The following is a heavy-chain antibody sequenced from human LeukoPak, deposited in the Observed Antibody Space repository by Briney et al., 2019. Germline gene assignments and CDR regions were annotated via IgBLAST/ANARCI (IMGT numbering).Heavy chain of an antibody. CDR2: ISYDGSNK. J-gene: IGHJ6*03. CDR3: ARDGAAGQYYYYYYMDV. V-gene: IGHV3-30*01. CDR1: GFTFSSYA. D-gene: IGHD6-13*01. Sequence: GRSLRLSCAASGFTFSSYAMHWVRQAPGKGLEWVAVISYDGSNKYYADPVKGRFTISRDNSKNTLYLQMNSLRAEDTAVYYCARDGAAGQYYYYYYMDVWGKGTTVTVSS.